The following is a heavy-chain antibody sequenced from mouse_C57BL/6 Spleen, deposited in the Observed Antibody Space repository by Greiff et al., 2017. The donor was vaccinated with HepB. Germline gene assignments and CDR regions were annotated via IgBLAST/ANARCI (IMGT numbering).Heavy chain of an antibody. CDR3: ARDDGFAY. Sequence: VQLQQSGAELARPGASVKMSCKASGYTFTSYTMHWVKQRPGQGLEWIGYINPSSGYTKYNQKFKDKATLTADKSSSTASMQLSSLTSEDSAVYYCARDDGFAYWGQGTLVTVSA. D-gene: IGHD2-12*01. J-gene: IGHJ3*01. CDR2: INPSSGYT. V-gene: IGHV1-4*01. CDR1: GYTFTSYT.